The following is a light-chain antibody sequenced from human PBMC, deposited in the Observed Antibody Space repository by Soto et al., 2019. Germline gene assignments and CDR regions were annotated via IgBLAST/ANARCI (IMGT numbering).Light chain of an antibody. J-gene: IGKJ3*01. CDR1: QSFSSSY. Sequence: EIVLTQSPGTLSLSPGERATLSCRASQSFSSSYLAWYQQKPGQAPRLLIYRASIRATGIPDRFSGSGSGTDFTLTISSLEPEDFAVYYCQHYGSALFTFGPGTKVDV. CDR3: QHYGSALFT. CDR2: RAS. V-gene: IGKV3-20*01.